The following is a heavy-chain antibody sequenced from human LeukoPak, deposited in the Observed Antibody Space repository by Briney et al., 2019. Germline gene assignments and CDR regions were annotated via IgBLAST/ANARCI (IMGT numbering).Heavy chain of an antibody. CDR2: IYYSGST. CDR3: ARGYDFWSGPQYPDY. V-gene: IGHV4-30-4*08. D-gene: IGHD3-3*01. Sequence: SQTLSLTCTVSGGSISSGDYCWSWIRQPPGKGLEWIGYIYYSGSTYYNPSLKSRVTISVDTSKNQFSLKLSSVTAADTAVYYCARGYDFWSGPQYPDYWGQGTLVTVSS. CDR1: GGSISSGDYC. J-gene: IGHJ4*02.